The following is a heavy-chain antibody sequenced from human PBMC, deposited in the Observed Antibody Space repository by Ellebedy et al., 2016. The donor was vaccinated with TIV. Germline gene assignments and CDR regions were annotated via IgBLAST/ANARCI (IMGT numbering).Heavy chain of an antibody. J-gene: IGHJ6*03. CDR3: ARHAATAGNPNMDV. V-gene: IGHV4-59*08. D-gene: IGHD4-23*01. CDR1: GGSINSFY. CDR2: ISYSIYYSGST. Sequence: SETLSLTCTVSGGSINSFYWSWIRQPPGKGLEWIGYISYSIYYSGSTNYNPSLKSRVTISVDASKNQFSLQLGSVTAADTAVYYCARHAATAGNPNMDVWGRGTTVTVSS.